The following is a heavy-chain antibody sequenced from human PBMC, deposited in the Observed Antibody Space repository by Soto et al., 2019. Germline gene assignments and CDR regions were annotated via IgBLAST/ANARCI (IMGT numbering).Heavy chain of an antibody. CDR3: AKCGEVGGVLGDH. CDR2: ISYDGSYK. CDR1: GFAFNTFG. J-gene: IGHJ4*02. Sequence: VQLVESGGGGVQPGTSLSLSCEASGFAFNTFGMHWVRQAPGKGLEWVAFISYDGSYKYYADSVQGRLTITRDNSMNTLNMQLNSLRREDTAVYSGAKCGEVGGVLGDHWGQGTLVTVSS. V-gene: IGHV3-30*18. D-gene: IGHD1-26*01.